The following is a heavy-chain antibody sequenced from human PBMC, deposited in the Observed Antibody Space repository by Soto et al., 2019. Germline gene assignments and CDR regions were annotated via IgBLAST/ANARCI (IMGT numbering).Heavy chain of an antibody. CDR1: GYTFTSYG. V-gene: IGHV1-18*01. CDR3: ARETVAGTTGFDY. Sequence: QVQLVQSGAEVKKPGASVKVSCKASGYTFTSYGISWVRQAPGQGLEWMGGISASNGNTNYAQKLQVRDTMTTDTSTSTAYMELSSLRYDDTAVYYCARETVAGTTGFDYWGQGTLVTVSS. D-gene: IGHD6-19*01. CDR2: ISASNGNT. J-gene: IGHJ4*02.